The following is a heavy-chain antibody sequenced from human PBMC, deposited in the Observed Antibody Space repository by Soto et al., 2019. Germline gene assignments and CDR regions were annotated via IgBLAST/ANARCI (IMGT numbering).Heavy chain of an antibody. Sequence: GASVKVSCKASGYTFTGYYMHWVRQAPGQGLEWMGWINPNSGGTNYAQKFQGRVTMTRDTSISTAYMELSRLRSDDTAVYYCARVQYSSRKDLQYWGQGTLVTVSS. J-gene: IGHJ4*02. CDR3: ARVQYSSRKDLQY. CDR2: INPNSGGT. V-gene: IGHV1-2*02. D-gene: IGHD6-13*01. CDR1: GYTFTGYY.